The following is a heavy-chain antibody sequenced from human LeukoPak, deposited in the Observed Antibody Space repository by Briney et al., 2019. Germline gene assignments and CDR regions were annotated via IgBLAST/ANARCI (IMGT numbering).Heavy chain of an antibody. CDR3: ARAQSSGWYLGTFDI. J-gene: IGHJ3*02. D-gene: IGHD6-19*01. CDR2: IWSDGSND. V-gene: IGHV3-33*01. CDR1: GFNFGSDA. Sequence: PGGSLRLSCTASGFNFGSDAMHWVRQAPGKGLEWVAFIWSDGSNDHYADSVKGRFTISRDNSKNMVCLQMNSLRVEDTAVYYCARAQSSGWYLGTFDIWGQGTMVTVSS.